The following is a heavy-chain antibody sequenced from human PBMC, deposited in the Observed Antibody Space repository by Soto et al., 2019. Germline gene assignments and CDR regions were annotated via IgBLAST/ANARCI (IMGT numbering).Heavy chain of an antibody. Sequence: QVHLVQSGAEVKKPGASVKVSCKGSGYTFTSYGITWVRQAPGQGLEWMGWISAHNGNTDSEQKLRGRVTVTRNTSTTTAYMACGSRRADETAVYDGARGRYGDYWGQGALVTVSS. D-gene: IGHD1-1*01. J-gene: IGHJ4*02. V-gene: IGHV1-18*01. CDR1: GYTFTSYG. CDR2: ISAHNGNT. CDR3: ARGRYGDY.